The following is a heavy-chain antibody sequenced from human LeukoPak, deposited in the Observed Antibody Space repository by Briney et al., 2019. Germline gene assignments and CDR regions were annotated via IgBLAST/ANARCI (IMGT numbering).Heavy chain of an antibody. J-gene: IGHJ3*02. CDR1: GGTFSSYA. Sequence: SVKVSCKASGGTFSSYAISWVRQAPGQGLEWMGGIIPIFGTANYAQRFQGRVTITADESTSTAYMELSSLRSEDTAVYYCARELEQRGAFDIWGQGTMVTVSS. CDR3: ARELEQRGAFDI. D-gene: IGHD1/OR15-1a*01. V-gene: IGHV1-69*13. CDR2: IIPIFGTA.